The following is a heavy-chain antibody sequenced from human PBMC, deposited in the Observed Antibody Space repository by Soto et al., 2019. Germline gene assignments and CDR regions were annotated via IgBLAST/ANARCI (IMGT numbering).Heavy chain of an antibody. Sequence: QVQLQESGPGLVKPSETLSLTCAVSGYSISSGYYWGWIRQPPGKGLEWIGSIYHSGSTYYNPSLKSRVPISVDTSKNQFSLKLSSVTAADTAVYYCARGGSGPKLANWFDPWGQGTLVTVSS. CDR3: ARGGSGPKLANWFDP. J-gene: IGHJ5*02. D-gene: IGHD3-16*01. CDR2: IYHSGST. V-gene: IGHV4-38-2*01. CDR1: GYSISSGYY.